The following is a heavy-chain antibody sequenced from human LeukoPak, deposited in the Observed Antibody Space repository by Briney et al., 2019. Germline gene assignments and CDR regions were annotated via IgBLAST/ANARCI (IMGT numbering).Heavy chain of an antibody. D-gene: IGHD1-1*01. CDR2: INWNGGST. CDR3: ARVKYPENDDYMDV. V-gene: IGHV3-20*03. Sequence: PGWSLRLSFAASGFTFSSYWMSWVRQAPGKGLEWVSGINWNGGSTGYADSVKGRFTISRDNAKNALYLQMNNLRAEGTALYYCARVKYPENDDYMDVWGKGTTVIVSS. J-gene: IGHJ6*03. CDR1: GFTFSSYW.